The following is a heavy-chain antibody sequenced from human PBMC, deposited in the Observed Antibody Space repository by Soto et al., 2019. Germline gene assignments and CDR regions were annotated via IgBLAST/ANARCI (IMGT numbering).Heavy chain of an antibody. CDR2: IGTAGDT. D-gene: IGHD3-10*01. V-gene: IGHV3-13*01. J-gene: IGHJ4*02. Sequence: EVQLVESGGGLVQPGGSLRLSCAASGFTFSSYDMHWVRQATGKGLEWVSAIGTAGDTYYPGSVKVRFTISRENTKNSLYVQMNSLRAEDTAVYYCASGNVWFGEFLYYFDYWGQGTLVPVSS. CDR3: ASGNVWFGEFLYYFDY. CDR1: GFTFSSYD.